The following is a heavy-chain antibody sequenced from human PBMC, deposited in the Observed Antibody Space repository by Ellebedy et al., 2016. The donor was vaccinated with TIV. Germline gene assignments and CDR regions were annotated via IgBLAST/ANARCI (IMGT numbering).Heavy chain of an antibody. Sequence: PGGSLRLFCAASGFTFDSFEMHWVRQVTGKGLEWVSSMTSSGETFYRDSVKGRFTTPRDNARNSLYLQMTALRAEDPAVYYCVRIGYITSWYREAYWGQGTLVTVSS. CDR2: MTSSGET. V-gene: IGHV3-13*01. J-gene: IGHJ4*02. D-gene: IGHD6-13*01. CDR1: GFTFDSFE. CDR3: VRIGYITSWYREAY.